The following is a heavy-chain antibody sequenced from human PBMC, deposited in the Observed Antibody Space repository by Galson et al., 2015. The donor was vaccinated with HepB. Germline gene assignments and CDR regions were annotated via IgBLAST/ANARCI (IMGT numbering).Heavy chain of an antibody. CDR3: ARRHGDYLGSFEY. CDR2: ISTGSNII. V-gene: IGHV3-48*01. J-gene: IGHJ4*02. D-gene: IGHD4-17*01. Sequence: SLRLSCAASEFTLSYYSMNWVRQAPGKGLEWLSYISTGSNIIYYADSVKGRFTISRDNAKNLLYLQMNSLRAEDTAVYYCARRHGDYLGSFEYWGQGTLVTVSS. CDR1: EFTLSYYS.